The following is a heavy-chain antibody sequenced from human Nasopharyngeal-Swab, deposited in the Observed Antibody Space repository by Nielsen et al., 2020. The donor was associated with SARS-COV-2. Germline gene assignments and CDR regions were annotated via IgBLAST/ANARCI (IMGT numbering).Heavy chain of an antibody. V-gene: IGHV1-8*01. D-gene: IGHD3-10*01. J-gene: IGHJ4*02. CDR2: MNPNSGNT. CDR3: ARGLSRRRLLPTYYFDY. Sequence: ASVKVSCKASGYTFTSYDINWVRQATGQGLEWMGWMNPNSGNTGYAQKFQGRVTMTRNNSISTAYMELSSLRSEDTAVYYCARGLSRRRLLPTYYFDYWGQGTLVTVSS. CDR1: GYTFTSYD.